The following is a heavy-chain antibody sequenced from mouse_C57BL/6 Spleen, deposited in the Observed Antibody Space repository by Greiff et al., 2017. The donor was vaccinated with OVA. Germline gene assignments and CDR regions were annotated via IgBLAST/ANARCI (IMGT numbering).Heavy chain of an antibody. CDR3: ARVRTGTFAY. D-gene: IGHD4-1*01. Sequence: EVKLVESGPGLVKPSQSLSLTCSVTGYSITSGYYWNWIRQFPGNKLEWMGYISYDGSNNYNPSLKNRISITRDTSKNQFFLKLNSVTTEDTATYYCARVRTGTFAYWGQGTLVTVSA. V-gene: IGHV3-6*01. CDR2: ISYDGSN. CDR1: GYSITSGYY. J-gene: IGHJ3*01.